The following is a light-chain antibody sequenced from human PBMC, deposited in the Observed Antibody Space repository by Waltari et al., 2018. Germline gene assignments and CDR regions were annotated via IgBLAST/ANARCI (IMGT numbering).Light chain of an antibody. CDR1: QGISTP. V-gene: IGKV1-39*01. CDR2: AAS. Sequence: DIQMTQSPSSLSASVGDRVSITCRASQGISTPLNWYQQKPGKAPKLLIYAASNLQSGVPSRFSGRGSETDFTLTISSLQPEDFAVYYCQQSYNTPRTFGPGTKVDIK. CDR3: QQSYNTPRT. J-gene: IGKJ3*01.